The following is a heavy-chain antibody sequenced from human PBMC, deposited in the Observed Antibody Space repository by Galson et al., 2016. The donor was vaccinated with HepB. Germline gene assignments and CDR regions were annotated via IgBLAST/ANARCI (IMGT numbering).Heavy chain of an antibody. CDR1: GLTFRSYA. V-gene: IGHV3-30*04. D-gene: IGHD4-17*01. CDR3: AREGLSDYGDYKYYYYALDV. CDR2: ISYDGSNK. Sequence: SLRLSCAASGLTFRSYAMHWVRQAPGKGLEWVAVISYDGSNKYYADSVKGRFTISRDNAKNSLYLQMNSLRAEDTAVYYCAREGLSDYGDYKYYYYALDVWGQGTTVTVSS. J-gene: IGHJ6*02.